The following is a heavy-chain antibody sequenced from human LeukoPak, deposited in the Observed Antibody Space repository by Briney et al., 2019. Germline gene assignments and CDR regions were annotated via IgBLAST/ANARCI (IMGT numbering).Heavy chain of an antibody. CDR2: ISAYNGNT. J-gene: IGHJ4*02. V-gene: IGHV1-18*01. Sequence: ASVKVSCKASGYTFTSYGISWVRQAPGPGLEWMGWISAYNGNTNYAQKLQGRVTMTTDTSTSTDYLELRSLRSDATAAYYCGRGVDSGSYYGMDYWGQGTLVTVCS. CDR3: GRGVDSGSYYGMDY. D-gene: IGHD1-26*01. CDR1: GYTFTSYG.